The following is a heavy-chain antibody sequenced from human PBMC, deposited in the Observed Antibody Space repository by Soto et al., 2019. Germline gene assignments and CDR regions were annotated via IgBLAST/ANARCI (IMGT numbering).Heavy chain of an antibody. D-gene: IGHD6-13*01. CDR3: ATYVGYSNTCLSH. CDR2: IKAGNGDI. Sequence: QVQLVQSGAEVMQPGASVKVSCKASGYTFTSPATHWVRQAPGQRLEWMGWIKAGNGDIKYSQKFQGRVTFSPDTSANTAYMELSSLRSEDTAVYYCATYVGYSNTCLSHWGQGTLVTVPS. CDR1: GYTFTSPA. J-gene: IGHJ4*02. V-gene: IGHV1-3*01.